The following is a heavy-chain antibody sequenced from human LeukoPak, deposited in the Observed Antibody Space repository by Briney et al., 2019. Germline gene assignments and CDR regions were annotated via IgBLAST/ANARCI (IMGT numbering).Heavy chain of an antibody. CDR1: GFTFSDYY. CDR3: ARDQYLDY. Sequence: GGSLRLSCAVSGFTFSDYYMTWLRQAPGKGLEWVSSISRGGNSIYYTDSVKGRFTISRDNAKNSLYLQMNSLRAEDTAIYYCARDQYLDYRGQGTLVTVSS. J-gene: IGHJ4*02. CDR2: ISRGGNSI. V-gene: IGHV3-11*01.